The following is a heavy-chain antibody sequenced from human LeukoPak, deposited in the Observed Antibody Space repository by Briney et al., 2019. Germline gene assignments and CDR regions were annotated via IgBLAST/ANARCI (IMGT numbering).Heavy chain of an antibody. CDR1: GRSISNNNYY. D-gene: IGHD1-1*01. V-gene: IGHV4-39*01. J-gene: IGHJ4*02. Sequence: SETLSLTCTVSGRSISNNNYYWAWIRQPRGKGLEWIGSIYYSGSTYYNPSLKSRVTISVDTSKNQFSLMLSSVTAADTAVYYSARHGVHQNYDYRGQGTLVTVSS. CDR3: ARHGVHQNYDY. CDR2: IYYSGST.